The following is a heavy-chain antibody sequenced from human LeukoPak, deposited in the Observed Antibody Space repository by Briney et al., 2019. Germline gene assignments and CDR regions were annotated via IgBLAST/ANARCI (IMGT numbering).Heavy chain of an antibody. CDR3: ARGPDVDIVALWYFDY. CDR1: GFTFDDYG. J-gene: IGHJ4*02. V-gene: IGHV3-20*04. Sequence: PGGFLRLSCAASGFTFDDYGMSWVRQAPGKGLEWVSGINWNGGSTGYADSVKGRFTISRDNAKNSLYLQMNSLRAEDAALYYCARGPDVDIVALWYFDYWGQGTLVTVSS. D-gene: IGHD5-12*01. CDR2: INWNGGST.